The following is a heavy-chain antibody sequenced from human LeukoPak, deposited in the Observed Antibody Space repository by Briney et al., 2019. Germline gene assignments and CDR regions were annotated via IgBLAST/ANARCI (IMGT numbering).Heavy chain of an antibody. CDR2: IYHSGST. CDR1: GGSISSGGYS. D-gene: IGHD4-17*01. J-gene: IGHJ4*02. CDR3: AREGRGGDYDY. V-gene: IGHV4-30-2*01. Sequence: SQTLSLTCAVSGGSISSGGYSWSWIRQPPGRGLEWIGYIYHSGSTYYNPSLKSRVTISVDRSKNQFSLKLSSVTAADTAVYYCAREGRGGDYDYWGQGTPVTVSS.